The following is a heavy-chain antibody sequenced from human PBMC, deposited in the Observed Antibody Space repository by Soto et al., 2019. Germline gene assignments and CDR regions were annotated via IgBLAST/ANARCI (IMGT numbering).Heavy chain of an antibody. Sequence: EVQLVESGGGLVKPGGSLRLSCAASGFTVSNAWMNWVRQAPGKGLEWVGRIKSKTDGGTTDYAAPVKGRFTISRDDSKNTLYLQMNSLKTEDTAVYYCTTAIVVVPAAMVAMDAFDIWGQGTMVTVSS. CDR2: IKSKTDGGTT. V-gene: IGHV3-15*07. J-gene: IGHJ3*02. CDR3: TTAIVVVPAAMVAMDAFDI. D-gene: IGHD2-2*01. CDR1: GFTVSNAW.